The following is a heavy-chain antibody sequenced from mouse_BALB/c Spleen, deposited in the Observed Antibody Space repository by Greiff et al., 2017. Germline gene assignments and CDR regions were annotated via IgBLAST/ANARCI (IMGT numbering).Heavy chain of an antibody. CDR1: GYTFTSYW. J-gene: IGHJ1*01. Sequence: LQQPGSELVRPGASVKLSCKASGYTFTSYWMHWVKQRPGQGLEWIGNIYPGSGSTNYDEKFKSKATLTVDTSSSTAYMQLSSLTSEDSAVYYCLFDYDVGYFDVWGAGTTVTVSS. D-gene: IGHD2-4*01. CDR3: LFDYDVGYFDV. V-gene: IGHV1S22*01. CDR2: IYPGSGST.